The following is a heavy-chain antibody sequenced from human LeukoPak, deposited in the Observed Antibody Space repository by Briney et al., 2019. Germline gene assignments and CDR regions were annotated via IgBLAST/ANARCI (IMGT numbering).Heavy chain of an antibody. CDR1: GFSFDTYS. CDR2: ISFSSTTI. Sequence: HPGGSLRLSCAASGFSFDTYSMNWFRQAPEKGLEWVAYISFSSTTIFYADFVKGRFTISRDNAQNSLFLQMSSLRAEDTAVYFCARVPHDYSDYVAYWGQGTLVTVSS. J-gene: IGHJ4*02. CDR3: ARVPHDYSDYVAY. V-gene: IGHV3-48*04. D-gene: IGHD4-11*01.